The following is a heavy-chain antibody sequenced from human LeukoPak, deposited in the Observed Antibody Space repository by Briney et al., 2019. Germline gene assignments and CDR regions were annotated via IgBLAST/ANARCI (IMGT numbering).Heavy chain of an antibody. CDR1: GFTVSSNY. Sequence: GGSLRLSCAASGFTVSSNYMSWVRQAPGKGLEWVSATYSDGNTYYADSVQGRFTMSTDTSKNTLYLQLNSLRAEDTAIYYCAREPPSLLWFGSFDYWGQGALVTVSS. D-gene: IGHD3-10*01. CDR3: AREPPSLLWFGSFDY. J-gene: IGHJ4*02. V-gene: IGHV3-53*01. CDR2: TYSDGNT.